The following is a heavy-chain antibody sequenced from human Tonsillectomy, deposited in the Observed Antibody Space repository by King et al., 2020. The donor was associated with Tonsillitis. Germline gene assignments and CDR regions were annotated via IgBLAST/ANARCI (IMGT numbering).Heavy chain of an antibody. Sequence: VQLVESGGGVVQPGRSLRLSCTSSGFAFSSYAMHWVRQAPGKGLEWVAIISYDASRENYADSVKGRFTISRDNSKNTLYLQMNSLRAEDTAVYYCARERLYTSGWGIDYWGQGSLVTVSS. CDR2: ISYDASRE. CDR3: ARERLYTSGWGIDY. V-gene: IGHV3-33*05. D-gene: IGHD6-25*01. CDR1: GFAFSSYA. J-gene: IGHJ4*02.